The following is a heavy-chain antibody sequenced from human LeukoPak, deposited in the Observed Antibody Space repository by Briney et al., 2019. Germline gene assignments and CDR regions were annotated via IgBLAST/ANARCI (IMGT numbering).Heavy chain of an antibody. CDR3: AREMAGSVKFY. J-gene: IGHJ4*02. CDR2: ISYDGSNK. V-gene: IGHV3-30*14. Sequence: GGSLRLSCAASGFTFSSYAMHWVRQAPGKGLEWVAVISYDGSNKYYADSVQGRFTISRDNSKNTLYLQMNSLRVEDTGVYYCAREMAGSVKFYWGQGTLVTVSS. D-gene: IGHD6-19*01. CDR1: GFTFSSYA.